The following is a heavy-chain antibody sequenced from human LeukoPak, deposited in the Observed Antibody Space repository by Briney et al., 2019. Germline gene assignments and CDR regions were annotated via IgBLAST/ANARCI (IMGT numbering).Heavy chain of an antibody. CDR2: IYYSGST. Sequence: SETLSLTCTVSGGSISSSSYYWGWIRQPPGKGLEWIGSIYYSGSTYYNPSLKSRVTISVDTSKNQFSLKLSSVTAADTAVYYCARVKIFDFWSGYSHNWFDPWGQGTLVTVSS. J-gene: IGHJ5*02. CDR3: ARVKIFDFWSGYSHNWFDP. D-gene: IGHD3-3*01. V-gene: IGHV4-39*07. CDR1: GGSISSSSYY.